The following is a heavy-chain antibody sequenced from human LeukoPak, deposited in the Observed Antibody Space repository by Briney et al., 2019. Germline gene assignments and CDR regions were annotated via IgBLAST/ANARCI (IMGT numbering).Heavy chain of an antibody. CDR2: ISSSGSTI. D-gene: IGHD1-26*01. V-gene: IGHV3-48*03. CDR3: VREAAATLFDY. CDR1: GFTFSRYE. Sequence: GGSLRLSCAASGFTFSRYEMNWVRQAPGKGLEWVSYISSSGSTIYYADSVKGRFTISRDNAKNSLYLQMNSLKAEDTAVYYCVREAAATLFDYWGQGTLVTVSS. J-gene: IGHJ4*02.